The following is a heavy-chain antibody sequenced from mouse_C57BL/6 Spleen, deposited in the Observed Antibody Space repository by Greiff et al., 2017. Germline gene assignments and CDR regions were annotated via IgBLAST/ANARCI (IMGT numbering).Heavy chain of an antibody. J-gene: IGHJ2*01. V-gene: IGHV5-6*02. CDR1: GFTFSSYG. Sequence: EVKLMESGGDLVKPGGSLKLSCAASGFTFSSYGMSWFRQTPDKRLEWVATISSGGSYTYYPDSVKGRFTISRDNAKNTLYLQMSSLKSEDTAMYYCARRGDYDYLFDYWGQGTTLTVSS. CDR2: ISSGGSYT. CDR3: ARRGDYDYLFDY. D-gene: IGHD2-4*01.